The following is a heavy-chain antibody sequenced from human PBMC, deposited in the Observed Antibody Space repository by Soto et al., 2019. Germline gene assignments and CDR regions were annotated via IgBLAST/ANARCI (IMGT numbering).Heavy chain of an antibody. CDR3: ARPRSSSRNYYGLDF. V-gene: IGHV5-51*01. Sequence: PGESLKISCKGSGYSFTSYWIGWVRQMPGKGLEWMGIIYPGDSDTRYSPSFQGQVTISADKSISTAYLQWSSLKASDTAMYYCARPRSSSRNYYGLDFSGQGSTVTVSS. CDR1: GYSFTSYW. D-gene: IGHD6-13*01. J-gene: IGHJ6*02. CDR2: IYPGDSDT.